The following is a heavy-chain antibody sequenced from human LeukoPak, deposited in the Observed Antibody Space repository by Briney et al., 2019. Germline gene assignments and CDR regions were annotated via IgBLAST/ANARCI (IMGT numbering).Heavy chain of an antibody. J-gene: IGHJ4*02. CDR1: GFTFSSYG. D-gene: IGHD3-22*01. V-gene: IGHV3-30*03. CDR3: ARDGGGDYYDSSGYWPDY. Sequence: PGRSLRLSCAASGFTFSSYGMHWVRQAPGKGLEWVAVISYDGSNKYYADSVKGRFTISRDNAKNSLYLQMNSLRAEDTAVYYCARDGGGDYYDSSGYWPDYWGQGTLVTVSS. CDR2: ISYDGSNK.